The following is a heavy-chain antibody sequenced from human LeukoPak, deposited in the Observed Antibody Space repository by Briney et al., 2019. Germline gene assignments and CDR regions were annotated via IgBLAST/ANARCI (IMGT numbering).Heavy chain of an antibody. J-gene: IGHJ4*02. D-gene: IGHD3-16*01. V-gene: IGHV3-48*03. CDR1: GFTFSGYE. Sequence: PGGSLRLSCAASGFTFSGYEMNWVRQAPGKGLEWVSYISSRGSTIYYADSVKGRVTISRDNAKNSLYLQMNSLRADDMAVYYCARAWGSAPGDYWGQGTLVTVSS. CDR3: ARAWGSAPGDY. CDR2: ISSRGSTI.